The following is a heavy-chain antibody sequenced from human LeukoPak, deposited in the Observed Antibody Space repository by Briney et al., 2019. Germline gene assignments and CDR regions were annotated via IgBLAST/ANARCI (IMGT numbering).Heavy chain of an antibody. CDR1: GFTFSTYS. Sequence: PGGSLRLSCAASGFTFSTYSMNWVRQAPGKGLEWVSSISSSSSYIYYADSVKGRFTISRDNAKNSLYLQMNSLRAEDTAVYYCARFALKTPPTDWGQGTLVTVSS. CDR2: ISSSSSYI. CDR3: ARFALKTPPTD. J-gene: IGHJ4*02. V-gene: IGHV3-21*01.